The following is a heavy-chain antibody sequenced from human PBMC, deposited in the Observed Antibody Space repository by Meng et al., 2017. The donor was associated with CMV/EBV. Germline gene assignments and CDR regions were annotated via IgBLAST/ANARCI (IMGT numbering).Heavy chain of an antibody. CDR3: ARAAPDYYDSSGPPDY. V-gene: IGHV4-30-4*08. J-gene: IGHJ4*02. CDR1: GGSISSGDYY. Sequence: QGHLQGSGPRLVKPSQTLSLTCTVSGGSISSGDYYWSWIRQPPGKGLEWIGYIYYSGSTYYNPSLKSRVTISVDTSKNQFSLKLSSVTAADTAVYYCARAAPDYYDSSGPPDYWGQGTLVTVSS. D-gene: IGHD3-22*01. CDR2: IYYSGST.